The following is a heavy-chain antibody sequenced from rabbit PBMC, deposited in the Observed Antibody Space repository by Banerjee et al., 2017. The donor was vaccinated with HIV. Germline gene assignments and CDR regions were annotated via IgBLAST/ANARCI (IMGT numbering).Heavy chain of an antibody. CDR2: IGGGDGST. CDR3: ARNSYGYDGYRYPMGL. CDR1: GFDFSSYA. J-gene: IGHJ3*01. V-gene: IGHV1S47*01. Sequence: QEQLVESGGGLVTLGGSLKLSCKASGFDFSSYAMCWVRQAPGKGPEWIACIGGGDGSTYYASWVNGRFTVSRSTSLHTVTLQMTSLTAADTATYFCARNSYGYDGYRYPMGLWGQGTLVTVS. D-gene: IGHD6-1*01.